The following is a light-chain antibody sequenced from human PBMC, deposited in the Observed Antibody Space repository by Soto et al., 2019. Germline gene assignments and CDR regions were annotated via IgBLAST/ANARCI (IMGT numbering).Light chain of an antibody. CDR3: CSYAGRYTIAV. Sequence: QSALTQPRSVSGSPGQSVTISCTGTSSDVGGYNYVSWYQHHPGKAPKLMIYDVNKWPSGVPDRFSGSKSGNTASLTISGLQAEDEADYYCCSYAGRYTIAVFGGGTKLTVL. CDR1: SSDVGGYNY. CDR2: DVN. V-gene: IGLV2-11*01. J-gene: IGLJ2*01.